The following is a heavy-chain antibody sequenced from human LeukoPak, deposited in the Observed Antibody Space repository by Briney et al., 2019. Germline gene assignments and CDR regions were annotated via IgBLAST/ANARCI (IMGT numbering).Heavy chain of an antibody. D-gene: IGHD6-19*01. CDR2: IWYDGSNK. CDR1: GFTFSSYG. CDR3: AKDSGQGQWSPFDY. Sequence: GGSLRLSCAASGFTFSSYGMHWVRQAPGKGLEWVAVIWYDGSNKYYADSVKGRFTISRDNSKNTLYLQMNSLRAEDTSVYYCAKDSGQGQWSPFDYWGQGTLVTVSS. V-gene: IGHV3-33*06. J-gene: IGHJ4*02.